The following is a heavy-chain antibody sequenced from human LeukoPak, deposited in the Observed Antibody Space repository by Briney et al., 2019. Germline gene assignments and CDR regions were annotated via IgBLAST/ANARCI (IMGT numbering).Heavy chain of an antibody. Sequence: GGSLRLSCVASGLTIGGRYMNWVRQAPGKGLEWVSALYLAGNTYYADSVRGRFTISRDSSKNTLCLQMNSLRAEDTAMYYCARGLRHCDRTSCFQPFDCWGQGTLVTVSS. CDR1: GLTIGGRY. J-gene: IGHJ4*02. V-gene: IGHV3-53*01. CDR3: ARGLRHCDRTSCFQPFDC. D-gene: IGHD2-2*01. CDR2: LYLAGNT.